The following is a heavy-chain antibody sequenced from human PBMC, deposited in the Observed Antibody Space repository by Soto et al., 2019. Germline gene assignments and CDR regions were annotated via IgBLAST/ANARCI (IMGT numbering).Heavy chain of an antibody. D-gene: IGHD5-18*01. CDR3: ARGRGGEDTAMVAGY. J-gene: IGHJ4*02. CDR2: ISSSGSTI. Sequence: GGSLRLSCAASGFTFSSYEMNWVRQAPGKGLEWVSYISSSGSTIYYADSVKGRFTISRDNAKNSLYLQMNSLRAEDTAVYYRARGRGGEDTAMVAGYWGQGTLDTVSS. V-gene: IGHV3-48*03. CDR1: GFTFSSYE.